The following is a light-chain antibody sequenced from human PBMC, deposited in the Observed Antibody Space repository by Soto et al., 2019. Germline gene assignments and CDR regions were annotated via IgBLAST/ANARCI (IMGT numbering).Light chain of an antibody. Sequence: EIVLTQSPGTLSLSPGERATLSCRASQSVSSKYLAWYQQKPGQAPRVLIYGTSIRASGVPERFSGGGSGTVFTLTITRLEPKDFAVYYCQQYGSSLFTFGPGTKVDLK. CDR2: GTS. CDR1: QSVSSKY. V-gene: IGKV3-20*01. CDR3: QQYGSSLFT. J-gene: IGKJ3*01.